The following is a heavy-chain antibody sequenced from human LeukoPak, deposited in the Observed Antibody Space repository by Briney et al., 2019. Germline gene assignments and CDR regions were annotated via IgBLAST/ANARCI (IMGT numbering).Heavy chain of an antibody. CDR2: IDNNGGST. Sequence: GGSLRLSCVASGFIFSTYAMHWVRQAPGKGLEYVSSIDNNGGSTYYADSAKGRFTISRDNSKNTLYLQMNSLRAEDTAVYYCAKDLDRRRFLEWLLLGWFDPWGQGTLVTVSS. D-gene: IGHD3-3*01. CDR1: GFIFSTYA. J-gene: IGHJ5*02. V-gene: IGHV3-64*02. CDR3: AKDLDRRRFLEWLLLGWFDP.